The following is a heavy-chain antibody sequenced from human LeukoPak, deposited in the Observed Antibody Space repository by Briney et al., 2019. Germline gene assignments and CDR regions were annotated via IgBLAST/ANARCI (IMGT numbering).Heavy chain of an antibody. Sequence: GGSLRLSCAASGLTLSAHHMTWIRQAPGKGLECVSYISSSGDTIYYADSVKGRFTISRDNSKNTLYLQMNSLRAEDTAVYYCAHTPTGIVGATGGGFDYWGQGTLVTVSS. D-gene: IGHD1-26*01. J-gene: IGHJ4*02. CDR2: ISSSGDTI. CDR3: AHTPTGIVGATGGGFDY. CDR1: GLTLSAHH. V-gene: IGHV3-11*01.